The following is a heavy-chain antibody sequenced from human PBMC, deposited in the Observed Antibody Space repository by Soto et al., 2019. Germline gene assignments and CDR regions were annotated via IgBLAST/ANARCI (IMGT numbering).Heavy chain of an antibody. CDR1: GGTFSSYA. CDR3: ARESRYCSGGSCYFLPGIDY. J-gene: IGHJ4*02. Sequence: QVQLVQSGAEVKKPGSSVKVSCKASGGTFSSYAISWVRQAPGQGLEWMGGIIPIFGTATYAQKFQGRVTITADESTSTAYMEQSSLRSDDTAVYYCARESRYCSGGSCYFLPGIDYWGQGTLVTVSS. CDR2: IIPIFGTA. D-gene: IGHD2-15*01. V-gene: IGHV1-69*12.